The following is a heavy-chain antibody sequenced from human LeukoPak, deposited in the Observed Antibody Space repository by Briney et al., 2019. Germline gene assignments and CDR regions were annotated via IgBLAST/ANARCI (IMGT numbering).Heavy chain of an antibody. V-gene: IGHV5-51*01. Sequence: GESLKISCKGSGYSFTSYWIGWVRQMPGKGLEWIGIIYPGDSYTRYSPSFQGQVTISADKSISTDYLKWSSLKASDTAMYYCARLSIRDGYMRAFDIWGQGTMVTVSS. J-gene: IGHJ3*02. D-gene: IGHD5-24*01. CDR2: IYPGDSYT. CDR1: GYSFTSYW. CDR3: ARLSIRDGYMRAFDI.